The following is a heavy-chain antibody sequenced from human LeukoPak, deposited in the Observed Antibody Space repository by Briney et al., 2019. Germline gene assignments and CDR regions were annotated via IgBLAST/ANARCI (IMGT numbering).Heavy chain of an antibody. J-gene: IGHJ6*03. CDR1: GYTFTSYD. CDR2: MNPNSGNT. D-gene: IGHD3-10*01. Sequence: GASVKVSCKASGYTFTSYDINWVRQATGQGLEWMGWMNPNSGNTGYAQKFQGRVTITRNTSISTAYMELSSLRSEDTAVYYCARARRLLWAHPYYYYYMDVWGKGTTVTVSS. V-gene: IGHV1-8*03. CDR3: ARARRLLWAHPYYYYYMDV.